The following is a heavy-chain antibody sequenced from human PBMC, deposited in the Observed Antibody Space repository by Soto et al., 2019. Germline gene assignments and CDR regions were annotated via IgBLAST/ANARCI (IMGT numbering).Heavy chain of an antibody. J-gene: IGHJ3*02. Sequence: EVHLLESGGGLVQPGGSLRLSCAVSGFTFSSYAMSWVRQAPGKGLEWVSGISDSGGYTYYADSVKGRFTISRDTSKNTLYLQMNSLRAEDTAVYYCAKDRFSSGYDAFDIWGQGTMVTVSS. V-gene: IGHV3-23*01. CDR3: AKDRFSSGYDAFDI. CDR1: GFTFSSYA. D-gene: IGHD6-19*01. CDR2: ISDSGGYT.